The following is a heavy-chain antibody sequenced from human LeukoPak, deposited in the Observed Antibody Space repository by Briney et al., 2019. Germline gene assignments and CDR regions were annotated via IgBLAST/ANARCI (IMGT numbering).Heavy chain of an antibody. D-gene: IGHD5-12*01. CDR1: GGSISSYY. V-gene: IGHV4-4*07. J-gene: IGHJ6*02. CDR3: ARDPPSVAPDYYGMDV. Sequence: PSETLSLTCTVSGGSISSYYWNWIRQPAGKGLEWIGRIYTSGSTNYNPSLKSRVTMSVDTSKNQFSLKLSSVTAADTAVYYCARDPPSVAPDYYGMDVWGQGTTVTVSS. CDR2: IYTSGST.